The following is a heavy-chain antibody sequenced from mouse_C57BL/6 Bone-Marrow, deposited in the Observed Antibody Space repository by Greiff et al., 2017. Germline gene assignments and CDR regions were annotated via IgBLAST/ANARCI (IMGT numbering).Heavy chain of an antibody. V-gene: IGHV1-76*01. J-gene: IGHJ4*01. CDR2: IYPGSGNT. CDR3: ARYYGKGPAMDY. D-gene: IGHD1-1*01. Sequence: KESGAELVRPGASVKLSCKASGYTFTDYYINWVKQRPGQGLEWIARIYPGSGNTYYNEKFKGKATLTAEKSSSTAYMQLSSLTSEDSAVYFCARYYGKGPAMDYWGQGTSVTVSS. CDR1: GYTFTDYY.